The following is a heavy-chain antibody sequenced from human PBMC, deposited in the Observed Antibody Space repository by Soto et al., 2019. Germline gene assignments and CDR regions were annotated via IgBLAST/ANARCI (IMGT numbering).Heavy chain of an antibody. CDR3: ARGYCSGGNCYSGMDV. D-gene: IGHD2-15*01. CDR2: IIPISGTT. V-gene: IGHV1-69*13. CDR1: GGSLSPHA. J-gene: IGHJ6*02. Sequence: SVKVSCKASGGSLSPHAIILVRQAPGHGLEWMGGIIPISGTTYYTQKFQGRVTITADEPTSTAFMELSSLKSEDTAVFYCARGYCSGGNCYSGMDVWGQGTMVTVSS.